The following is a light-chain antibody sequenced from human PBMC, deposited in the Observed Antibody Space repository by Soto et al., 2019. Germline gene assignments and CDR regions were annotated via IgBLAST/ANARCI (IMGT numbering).Light chain of an antibody. CDR2: WAS. V-gene: IGKV4-1*01. Sequence: DIVMTQSTDSLAVSLGERATINCKSSQSVLHRSNNKNYLAWYQQKPGQPPKLLIYWASTRESGVPDRFSGSGSGTDFTLTINSLQAEDVAVYYCQQYYSAHWTFGQGTKVEIK. J-gene: IGKJ1*01. CDR3: QQYYSAHWT. CDR1: QSVLHRSNNKNY.